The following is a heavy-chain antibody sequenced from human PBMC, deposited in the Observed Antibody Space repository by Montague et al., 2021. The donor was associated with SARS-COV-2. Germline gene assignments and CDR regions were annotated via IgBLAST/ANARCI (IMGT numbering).Heavy chain of an antibody. CDR1: GDSVSSKSVA. CDR3: ASSGITLTGLDAFDI. CDR2: TYYRSKWDS. D-gene: IGHD3-9*01. V-gene: IGHV6-1*01. J-gene: IGHJ3*02. Sequence: RAISGDSVSSKSVAWNWIRQSPSRGLEWLGRTYYRSKWDSDYAEXFKRRLVITPDTSKNQVSLQLNSVIPEDTAVYFCASSGITLTGLDAFDIWGQGTMVTVSS.